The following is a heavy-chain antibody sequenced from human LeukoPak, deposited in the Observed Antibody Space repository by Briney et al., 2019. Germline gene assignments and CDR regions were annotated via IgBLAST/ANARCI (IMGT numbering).Heavy chain of an antibody. Sequence: SQTLSLTCAISGDSVSSNIAAWNWIRQSPSRGLEWLGRTYYKSKWYNDYAVSVKSRITINPDTSKNQFSLQLNSVTPEDTAVYYCARGGWDLSPSRRGDYYHLDVWGKGTTVTVSS. CDR3: ARGGWDLSPSRRGDYYHLDV. CDR1: GDSVSSNIAA. D-gene: IGHD1-26*01. CDR2: TYYKSKWYN. V-gene: IGHV6-1*01. J-gene: IGHJ6*03.